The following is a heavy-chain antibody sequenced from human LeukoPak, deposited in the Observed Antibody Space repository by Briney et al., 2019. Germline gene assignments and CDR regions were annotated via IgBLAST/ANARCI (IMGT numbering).Heavy chain of an antibody. Sequence: ASVKVSCKASGGTFTSYAISWVRHAPGQGLEWMGGIIPIFGTANYAQKFQGRVTITADESTSTAYMELSSLRSEDTAVYYCARSYSTLSGYYRPPLYYYYYGMDVWGQGTTVTVSS. J-gene: IGHJ6*02. CDR1: GGTFTSYA. V-gene: IGHV1-69*01. CDR3: ARSYSTLSGYYRPPLYYYYYGMDV. CDR2: IIPIFGTA. D-gene: IGHD3-3*01.